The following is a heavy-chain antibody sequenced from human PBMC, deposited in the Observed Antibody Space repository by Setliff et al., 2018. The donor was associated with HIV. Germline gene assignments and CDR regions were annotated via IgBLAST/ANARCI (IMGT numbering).Heavy chain of an antibody. Sequence: LSLTCTVSGGSISSSGYYWGWIRQPPGKGLEWIGSIYYSGSTYYNPSLKSRVTISVDTSKNRFSLKVRSVTAADTAVYYCARRTEVGATVDYWGQGTLVTVSS. V-gene: IGHV4-39*01. D-gene: IGHD1-26*01. CDR3: ARRTEVGATVDY. CDR1: GGSISSSGYY. CDR2: IYYSGST. J-gene: IGHJ4*02.